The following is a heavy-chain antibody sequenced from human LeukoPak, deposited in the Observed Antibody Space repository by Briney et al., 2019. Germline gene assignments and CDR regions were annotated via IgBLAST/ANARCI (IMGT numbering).Heavy chain of an antibody. CDR1: GFTFSSYA. Sequence: PGGSLRLSCAASGFTFSSYAMNWVRQAPGKGLEWVSSISESGDDPSYAGSVEGRFTVSRDNSWNTLYLQMNSLRAEDTAIYYCAKQFVDIWGQGTLVTVSS. D-gene: IGHD5-24*01. J-gene: IGHJ5*02. CDR3: AKQFVDI. CDR2: ISESGDDP. V-gene: IGHV3-23*01.